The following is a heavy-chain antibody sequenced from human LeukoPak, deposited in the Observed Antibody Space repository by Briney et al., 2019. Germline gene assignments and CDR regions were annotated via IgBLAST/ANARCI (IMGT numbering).Heavy chain of an antibody. J-gene: IGHJ6*02. V-gene: IGHV3-23*01. CDR2: ISGNGGST. CDR3: ARERASDGMDV. CDR1: GFTFSSYA. Sequence: GGSLRLSCVASGFTFSSYAMSWVRQAPGKGLEWVSAISGNGGSTYYADSVKGRFTISRDNSKNTLYLQMNSLRAEDTAVNYCARERASDGMDVWGQGTTVTVSS.